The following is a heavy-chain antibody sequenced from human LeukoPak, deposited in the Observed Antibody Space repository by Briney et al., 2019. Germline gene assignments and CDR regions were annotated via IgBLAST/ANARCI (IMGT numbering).Heavy chain of an antibody. Sequence: PRASLRLSCTASGYTFITYAIHWVRQAPGQGLEHISTINTNSDDTYYSDSLKGRFTISRDTSKRTVYLEMSSLRAEDTAVYYCVQDLRVGGCYTSLLYWGQVTRVSVSS. J-gene: IGHJ4*02. CDR1: GYTFITYA. V-gene: IGHV3-64D*09. CDR2: INTNSDDT. D-gene: IGHD2-2*01. CDR3: VQDLRVGGCYTSLLY.